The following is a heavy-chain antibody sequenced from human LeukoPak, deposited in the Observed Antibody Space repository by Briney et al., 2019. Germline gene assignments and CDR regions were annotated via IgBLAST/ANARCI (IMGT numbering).Heavy chain of an antibody. CDR1: GGSFSGYY. Sequence: PSETLSLTCAVYGGSFSGYYWSWIRQPPGKGLEWIGEINHSGSTNYNPSLKSRVTISVDTSKNQFSLKLSSMTAADTAVYYCARGDYCTNGVCYQRRLWFGGLLLDYWGQGTLVTVSS. J-gene: IGHJ4*02. V-gene: IGHV4-34*01. D-gene: IGHD2-8*01. CDR2: INHSGST. CDR3: ARGDYCTNGVCYQRRLWFGGLLLDY.